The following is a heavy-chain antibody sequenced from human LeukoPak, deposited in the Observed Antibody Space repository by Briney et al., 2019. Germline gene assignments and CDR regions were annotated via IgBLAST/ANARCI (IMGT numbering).Heavy chain of an antibody. V-gene: IGHV4-39*01. CDR1: GGSISSSSYY. Sequence: PSETLSLTCTVSGGSISSSSYYWGWIRQPPGKGLEWIGSIYYSGSTYYNPSLKSRVTISVDTSKNQFSLKLSSVTAADTAVYYCARLHYSSGWYYFDYWGQGTLVTVSS. D-gene: IGHD6-19*01. J-gene: IGHJ4*02. CDR3: ARLHYSSGWYYFDY. CDR2: IYYSGST.